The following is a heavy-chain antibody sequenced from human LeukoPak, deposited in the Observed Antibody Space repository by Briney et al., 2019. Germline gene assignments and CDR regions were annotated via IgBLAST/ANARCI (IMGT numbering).Heavy chain of an antibody. D-gene: IGHD1/OR15-1a*01. CDR3: AKPITGRTGYYYMDV. CDR2: IRYDGSNK. J-gene: IGHJ6*03. CDR1: GFTFSSFG. V-gene: IGHV3-30*02. Sequence: PGGSLRLSCAASGFTFSSFGMHWVRQAPGKGLEWVAFIRYDGSNKYYADSVKGRFTISRDNSKNTLYLQMNSLRAEDTAVYYCAKPITGRTGYYYMDVWGKGTTVTVSS.